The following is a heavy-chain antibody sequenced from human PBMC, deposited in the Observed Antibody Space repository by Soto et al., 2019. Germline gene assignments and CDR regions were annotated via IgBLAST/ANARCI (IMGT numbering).Heavy chain of an antibody. V-gene: IGHV4-38-2*01. D-gene: IGHD5-18*01. CDR1: GYSISSGYY. CDR3: ARVRDLRGYSYGYWFDP. Sequence: SETLSLTCAVSGYSISSGYYWGWLRQPPGKGLEWIGHMYHSGSIYYNPSLQSRVTISMDTSKNEFSLKLTSVTAADTAVYYCARVRDLRGYSYGYWFDPWGQGTLVTVSS. J-gene: IGHJ5*02. CDR2: MYHSGSI.